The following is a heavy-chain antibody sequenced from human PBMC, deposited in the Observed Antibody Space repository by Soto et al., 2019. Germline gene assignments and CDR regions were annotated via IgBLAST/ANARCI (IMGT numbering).Heavy chain of an antibody. CDR1: GFTFSSYA. CDR3: ARDGREIFGVVEYYYYGMDV. J-gene: IGHJ6*02. D-gene: IGHD3-3*01. Sequence: GGSLRLSCAASGFTFSSYAMSWVRQAPGKGLEWVAVIWYDGSNKYYADSVKGRFTISRDNSKNTLYLQMNSLRAEDTAVYYCARDGREIFGVVEYYYYGMDVWGQGTTVTVSS. V-gene: IGHV3-33*08. CDR2: IWYDGSNK.